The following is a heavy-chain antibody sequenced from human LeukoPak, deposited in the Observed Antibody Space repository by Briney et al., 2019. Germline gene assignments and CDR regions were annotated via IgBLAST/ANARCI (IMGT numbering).Heavy chain of an antibody. D-gene: IGHD2-2*01. V-gene: IGHV1-69*06. CDR2: IIPIFGTA. J-gene: IGHJ2*01. CDR3: ARGSSTSTYWYFDL. CDR1: GGTFSSYA. Sequence: SVKVCCQASGGTFSSYAISWVRQAPGQGLEWMGGIIPIFGTANYAQKFQGRVTITADKSTSTAYMELGSLRSEDTAVYYCARGSSTSTYWYFDLWGRGTLVTVSS.